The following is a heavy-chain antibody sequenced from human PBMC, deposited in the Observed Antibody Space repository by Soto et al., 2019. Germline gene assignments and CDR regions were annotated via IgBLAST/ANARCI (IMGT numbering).Heavy chain of an antibody. CDR3: ARLYYFDSSGYLRPFDS. D-gene: IGHD3-22*01. V-gene: IGHV2-5*02. CDR1: GFSLSTGVG. Sequence: SGPTLVNPTQTLTLTCTFSGFSLSTGVGVGWIRQPPGKALEWLAVIFWDNDKRYSPSLTSRLTITKVASKDQVVLTMTDMDPVDTGTYSCARLYYFDSSGYLRPFDSWGQGTLVTVS. J-gene: IGHJ4*02. CDR2: IFWDNDK.